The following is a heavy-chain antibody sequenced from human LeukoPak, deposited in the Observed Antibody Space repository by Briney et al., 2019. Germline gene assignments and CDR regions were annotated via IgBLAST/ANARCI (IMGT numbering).Heavy chain of an antibody. CDR3: AREVGSNGAFDY. Sequence: GGSLRLSCAASGFTFSSYAMSWVRQAPGKGLEWVSAISAGGGSTYYADSVKGRFTISRDNAKKSLFLHMNSLRADDTAVYSCAREVGSNGAFDYWGQGTLVTVSS. V-gene: IGHV3-23*01. D-gene: IGHD1-26*01. J-gene: IGHJ4*02. CDR1: GFTFSSYA. CDR2: ISAGGGST.